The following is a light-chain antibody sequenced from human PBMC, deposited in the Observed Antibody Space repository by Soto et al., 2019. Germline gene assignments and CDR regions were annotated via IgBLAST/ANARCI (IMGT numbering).Light chain of an antibody. J-gene: IGKJ1*01. Sequence: EIVMTQSPATLSVSRGERATLSCRASQSVSSNLAWYQQKSGQAPRLLIYGASTRATGIPARFSGSGSGTEFTLTISSLQSEDFAVYYCQHYNNWPPWTFGQGTKVEI. CDR1: QSVSSN. V-gene: IGKV3-15*01. CDR3: QHYNNWPPWT. CDR2: GAS.